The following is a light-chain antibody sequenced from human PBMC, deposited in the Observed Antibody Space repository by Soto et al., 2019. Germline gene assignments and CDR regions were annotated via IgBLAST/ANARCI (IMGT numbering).Light chain of an antibody. CDR3: QQYEGYPWT. J-gene: IGKJ1*01. CDR2: DAS. V-gene: IGKV1-5*01. Sequence: QMTQSPSTLSASVGDRVTVNCRASQSISSWLAWYQQKPGKAPKLLIYDASSLERGVPSRFSASGSGTEFTLTISSLQPDDSATYYCQQYEGYPWTFGRVSKVDI. CDR1: QSISSW.